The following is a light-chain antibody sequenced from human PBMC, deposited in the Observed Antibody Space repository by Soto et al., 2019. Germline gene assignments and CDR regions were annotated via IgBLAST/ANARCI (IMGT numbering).Light chain of an antibody. J-gene: IGKJ5*01. CDR3: QQRTDWPT. CDR1: QSVSSY. Sequence: EIVLTQSPATLSLSPGERATLSCRASQSVSSYLAWFQQKPGQSPRLVIYDTSYRATGIPARFSGSGSGTDFTLTIDSLEPEDFAVYYCQQRTDWPTFGQGTRLEMK. V-gene: IGKV3-11*01. CDR2: DTS.